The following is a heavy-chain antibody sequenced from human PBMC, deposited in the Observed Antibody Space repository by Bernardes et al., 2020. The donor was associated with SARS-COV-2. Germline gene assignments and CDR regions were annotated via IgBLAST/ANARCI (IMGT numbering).Heavy chain of an antibody. CDR2: INPNTGGT. CDR1: GYSFIGYY. Sequence: ASVKVSCKASGYSFIGYYMHWVRQAPGQGLEWMGWINPNTGGTNYAQKFQGRVTMTRDTSISKAYMEVSRLRSDDTAMYYCARDSSGSSLVDAFDIWGQGTMVTVSS. V-gene: IGHV1-2*02. D-gene: IGHD6-25*01. J-gene: IGHJ3*02. CDR3: ARDSSGSSLVDAFDI.